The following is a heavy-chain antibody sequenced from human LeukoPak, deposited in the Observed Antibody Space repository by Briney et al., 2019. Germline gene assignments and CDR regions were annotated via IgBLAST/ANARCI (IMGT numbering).Heavy chain of an antibody. CDR1: GFTFSSYG. J-gene: IGHJ4*02. D-gene: IGHD6-6*01. CDR2: IRYDGSNK. V-gene: IGHV3-30*02. CDR3: ARDKAGRLSSSSVDY. Sequence: GGSLRLSCAASGFTFSSYGMHWVRQAPGKGLEWVVFIRYDGSNKYYADSVKGRFTISRDNAKNTLYLQMNSLRAEDTAVYYCARDKAGRLSSSSVDYWGQGTLVTVSS.